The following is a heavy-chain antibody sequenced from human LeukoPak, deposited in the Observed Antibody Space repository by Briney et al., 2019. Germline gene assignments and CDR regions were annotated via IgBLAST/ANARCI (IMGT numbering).Heavy chain of an antibody. CDR1: GFTFSSYG. Sequence: GGSLRLSCAASGFTFSSYGMHWVRQAPGKGLEWVAFIRYDGSNKYYADSVKGRFTISRDNSKNTLYLQMNSLRAEDTAVYYCARDPRRQWLVYDYWGQGTLVTVSS. D-gene: IGHD6-19*01. CDR2: IRYDGSNK. J-gene: IGHJ4*02. CDR3: ARDPRRQWLVYDY. V-gene: IGHV3-30*02.